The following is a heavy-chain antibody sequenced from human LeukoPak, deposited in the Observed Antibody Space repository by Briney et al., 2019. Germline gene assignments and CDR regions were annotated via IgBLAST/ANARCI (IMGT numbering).Heavy chain of an antibody. D-gene: IGHD3-22*01. CDR3: AKSQSGYYTFDY. CDR2: ISGSGGST. CDR1: GFTFSSYA. V-gene: IGHV3-23*01. Sequence: GGSLRLSGAASGFTFSSYAMSWVRQAPGKGLEWVSAISGSGGSTYYADSVKGRFTISRDNSKNTPYLQMHSLRAEDTAVYYCAKSQSGYYTFDYWGQGTLVTVSS. J-gene: IGHJ4*02.